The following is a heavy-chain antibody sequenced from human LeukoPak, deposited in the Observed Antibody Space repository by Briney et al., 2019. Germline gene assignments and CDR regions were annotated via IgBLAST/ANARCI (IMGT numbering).Heavy chain of an antibody. D-gene: IGHD6-19*01. J-gene: IGHJ4*02. CDR2: ISESGSNT. V-gene: IGHV3-23*02. CDR1: GFTFSSYA. CDR3: VKQGIRSSAWYD. Sequence: GGSLRLSCAASGFTFSSYAMSWVRQAPGQGLEWVSAISESGSNTYYEDSVKGRLTISRDNSKNKLYLQMNSQRAEDTAVYYCVKQGIRSSAWYDRGQGTLVT.